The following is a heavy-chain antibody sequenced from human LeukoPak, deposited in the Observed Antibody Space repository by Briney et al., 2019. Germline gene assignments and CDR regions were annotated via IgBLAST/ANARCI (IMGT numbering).Heavy chain of an antibody. CDR2: IYPGDSDP. D-gene: IGHD3-10*01. CDR1: GDRFTNYW. J-gene: IGHJ5*02. Sequence: GESLKISCKGSGDRFTNYWIGWVRQMPGKGLEWMGIIYPGDSDPRYSPSFQGQVTISADRATSTAYLQWTSLKASDSGMYYCARRPLRSPNWFSPWGQGTLVTVSS. CDR3: ARRPLRSPNWFSP. V-gene: IGHV5-51*01.